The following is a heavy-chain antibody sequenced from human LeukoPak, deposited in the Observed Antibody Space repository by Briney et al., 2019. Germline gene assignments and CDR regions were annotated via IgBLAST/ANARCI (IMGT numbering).Heavy chain of an antibody. Sequence: ASVKVSCKASGYTFTSYDINWVRQATGQGLEWMGWMNPNSGNTGYAQKFQGRVTITRNTSISTAYMELSSLRSEDTAVYYCARGQGGRRARDYYYYYMDVWGKGTTVTVSS. CDR2: MNPNSGNT. CDR3: ARGQGGRRARDYYYYYMDV. D-gene: IGHD3-16*01. V-gene: IGHV1-8*03. J-gene: IGHJ6*03. CDR1: GYTFTSYD.